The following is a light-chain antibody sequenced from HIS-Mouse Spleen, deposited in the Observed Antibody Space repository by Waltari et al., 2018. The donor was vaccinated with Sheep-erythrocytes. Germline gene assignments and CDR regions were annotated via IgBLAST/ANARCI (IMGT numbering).Light chain of an antibody. CDR1: SSDVGGYNY. Sequence: QSALTQPASVSGSPGQSITISCTGTSSDVGGYNYVSWYQQHPGKAPKLMIYEVSKRPSGVPYRFPGSKSGNTASLTVSGLQAEDEADYYCSSYAGSNNWVFGGGTKLTVL. J-gene: IGLJ3*02. CDR3: SSYAGSNNWV. CDR2: EVS. V-gene: IGLV2-8*01.